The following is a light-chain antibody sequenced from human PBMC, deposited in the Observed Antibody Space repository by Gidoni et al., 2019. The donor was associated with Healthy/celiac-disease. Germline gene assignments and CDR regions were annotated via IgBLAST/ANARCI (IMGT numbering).Light chain of an antibody. CDR3: QQYNHWTPVT. CDR1: QSVSSN. Sequence: EMVMTQAPATLSVSPGERATLSCRARQSVSSNLAWYQQKPGQAPRPLIYGASTSATGIPARFSGSGSGTEFTLTISSLQSEDFVVYYCQQYNHWTPVTFGQGTKVEIK. J-gene: IGKJ1*01. CDR2: GAS. V-gene: IGKV3-15*01.